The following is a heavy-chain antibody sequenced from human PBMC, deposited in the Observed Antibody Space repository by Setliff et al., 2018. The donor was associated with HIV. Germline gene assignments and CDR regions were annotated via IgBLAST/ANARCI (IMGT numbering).Heavy chain of an antibody. Sequence: PSETLSLTCTASGASITSHYWSWSRQSQGRELEWVGYSYSTGSTNYNPSLQSRVPISMDAAKNKYSLKVTSVTSADTAVYYCAKGAGFYGDYTFDYWGQGNLVTVSS. CDR1: GASITSHY. D-gene: IGHD4-17*01. CDR3: AKGAGFYGDYTFDY. J-gene: IGHJ4*02. V-gene: IGHV4-59*11. CDR2: SYSTGST.